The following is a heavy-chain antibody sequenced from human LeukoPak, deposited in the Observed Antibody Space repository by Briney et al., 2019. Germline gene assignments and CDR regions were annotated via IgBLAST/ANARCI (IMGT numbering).Heavy chain of an antibody. CDR3: ARDLGGSGSF. D-gene: IGHD3-10*01. V-gene: IGHV3-23*01. CDR1: GFTFSSYA. CDR2: ISGSGGST. J-gene: IGHJ4*02. Sequence: GGSLRLSCAASGFTFSSYAMSWVRQAPGKGLEWVSAISGSGGSTYYADSVKGRFTISRDNSKNTLYLQMNSLRAEDAAVYYCARDLGGSGSFWGQGTLVTVSS.